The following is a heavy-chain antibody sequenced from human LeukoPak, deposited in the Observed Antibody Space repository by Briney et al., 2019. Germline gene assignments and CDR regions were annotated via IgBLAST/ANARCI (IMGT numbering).Heavy chain of an antibody. J-gene: IGHJ4*02. CDR2: FDPEDGET. CDR1: GYTLTELS. CDR3: ATSYYYDSSGYYYFDY. D-gene: IGHD3-22*01. V-gene: IGHV1-24*01. Sequence: ASVKVSCKVSGYTLTELSMHWVRQAPGKGLEWMGGFDPEDGETVYAQKFQARVTMTEDTSTDTAYMELSSLRSEDTAVYYCATSYYYDSSGYYYFDYWGQGTLVTVSS.